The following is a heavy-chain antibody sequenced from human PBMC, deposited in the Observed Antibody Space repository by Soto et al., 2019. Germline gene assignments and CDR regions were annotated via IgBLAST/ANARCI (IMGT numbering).Heavy chain of an antibody. CDR2: INHSGSA. J-gene: IGHJ6*02. V-gene: IGHV4-34*01. CDR3: ARGWGETYYYFWSGYSNRAIYYYYGMDV. CDR1: GGSLTDYY. Sequence: PSETLSLTCAVYGGSLTDYYCAWIRQFPGKGLEWIWDINHSGSANYKPSLESRVTISGDTSKNQFSLTLSSVTAADTAVYYCARGWGETYYYFWSGYSNRAIYYYYGMDVWGQG. D-gene: IGHD3-3*01.